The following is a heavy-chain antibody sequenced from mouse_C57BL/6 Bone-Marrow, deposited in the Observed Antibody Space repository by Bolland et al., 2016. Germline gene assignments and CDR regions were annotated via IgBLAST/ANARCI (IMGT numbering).Heavy chain of an antibody. Sequence: GTKYNEKFKSKATLTVDKPSSTAYMQLSSLTSEDSAVYYCARGGYGSSYDAMDYWGQGTS. J-gene: IGHJ4*01. CDR2: GT. D-gene: IGHD1-1*01. V-gene: IGHV1-72*01. CDR3: ARGGYGSSYDAMDY.